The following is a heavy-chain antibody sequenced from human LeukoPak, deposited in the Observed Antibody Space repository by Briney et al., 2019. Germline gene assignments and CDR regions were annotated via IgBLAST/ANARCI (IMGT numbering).Heavy chain of an antibody. CDR1: GGSISSYY. V-gene: IGHV4-59*01. CDR3: ARVFYSSSVGFDY. Sequence: SETLSLTCTVSGGSISSYYWSWIRQPPGKGLEWIGYIYYSGSNNYNPSLKRRVTISVDTSKNQFSLKLSSVTAADTAVYYCARVFYSSSVGFDYWGQGTLVTVSS. J-gene: IGHJ4*02. D-gene: IGHD6-6*01. CDR2: IYYSGSN.